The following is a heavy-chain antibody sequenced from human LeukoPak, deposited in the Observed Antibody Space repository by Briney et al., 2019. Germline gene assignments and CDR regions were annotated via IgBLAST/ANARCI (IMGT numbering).Heavy chain of an antibody. CDR1: GGSISSSSYY. V-gene: IGHV4-39*07. CDR3: SRESGAFCPFGY. J-gene: IGHJ4*02. CDR2: IYYSGST. D-gene: IGHD1-26*01. Sequence: SETLSLTCTGSGGSISSSSYYWGWIRQPPGKGLEWIGTIYYSGSTYHNPSLKSRVTMSLDGSRNQLSLTLTSVTAADTAIYYCSRESGAFCPFGYWGQGTLVIVPP.